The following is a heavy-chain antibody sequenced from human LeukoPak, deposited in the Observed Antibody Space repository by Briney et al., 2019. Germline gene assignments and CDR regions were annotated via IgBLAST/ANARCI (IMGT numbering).Heavy chain of an antibody. CDR1: GFTFSSYW. CDR2: INSDGDYT. Sequence: GGSLRLSCAASGFTFSSYWMSWVRQAPGKGLVWVSRINSDGDYTTYADSVKGRFTISRDNAKNTLYLQMNSLRAEDTAVYYCAGGFGGFWGQGTLVTVSS. D-gene: IGHD2-15*01. V-gene: IGHV3-74*01. CDR3: AGGFGGF. J-gene: IGHJ4*02.